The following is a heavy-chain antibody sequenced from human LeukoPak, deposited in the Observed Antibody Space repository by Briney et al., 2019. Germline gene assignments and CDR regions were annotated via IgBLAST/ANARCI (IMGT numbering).Heavy chain of an antibody. CDR3: ARGSYKYYDILTGYYSPSGFDY. Sequence: GGSLRLSCAASGFTFSSYSMNWVRQAPGKGLEWVSSISSSSSYIYYADSVKGRLTISRDNAKNSLYLQMNSLRAEDTAVYYCARGSYKYYDILTGYYSPSGFDYWGQGTLVTVSS. J-gene: IGHJ4*02. V-gene: IGHV3-21*01. CDR1: GFTFSSYS. D-gene: IGHD3-9*01. CDR2: ISSSSSYI.